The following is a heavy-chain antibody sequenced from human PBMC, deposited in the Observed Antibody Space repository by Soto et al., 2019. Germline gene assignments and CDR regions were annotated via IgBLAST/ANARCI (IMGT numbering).Heavy chain of an antibody. V-gene: IGHV1-18*01. CDR2: ISAYNGNT. J-gene: IGHJ3*02. D-gene: IGHD2-2*01. CDR1: GYTFTSYG. CDR3: AREVVVVPAAPDAFDI. Sequence: ASVKVSCKASGYTFTSYGISWVRQAPGQGLEWMGWISAYNGNTNYAQKLQGRVTMTTDTSTSTAYMELRSLRSDDTAVYYCAREVVVVPAAPDAFDIWGQGTMVTVSS.